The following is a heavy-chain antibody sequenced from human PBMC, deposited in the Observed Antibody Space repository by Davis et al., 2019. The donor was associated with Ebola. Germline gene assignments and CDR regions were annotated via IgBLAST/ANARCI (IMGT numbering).Heavy chain of an antibody. Sequence: AASVKVSCKASGYTFTSYGISWVRQAPGQGLEWMGWISAYNGNTNYAQKLQGRVTMTTDTSTSTAYMELSSLRFEDTAVYYCARGPGKYSYYYGMDVWGQGTTVTVSS. J-gene: IGHJ6*02. D-gene: IGHD2/OR15-2a*01. CDR2: ISAYNGNT. CDR3: ARGPGKYSYYYGMDV. V-gene: IGHV1-18*01. CDR1: GYTFTSYG.